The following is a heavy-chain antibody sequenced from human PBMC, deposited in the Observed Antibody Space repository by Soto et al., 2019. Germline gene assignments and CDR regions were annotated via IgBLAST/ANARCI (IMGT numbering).Heavy chain of an antibody. J-gene: IGHJ4*02. CDR3: AREISVAGGHFDY. D-gene: IGHD6-19*01. V-gene: IGHV3-48*02. Sequence: EVQLVESGGGLVQPGGSLRLSCTASGFTFSSYGMNWVRQAPGKGLEWVSSISSSSSTIYYADSVRGRFIISRDNAKNSLYLQMNSLRDEDTAVYYCAREISVAGGHFDYWGQGTLVTVSS. CDR2: ISSSSSTI. CDR1: GFTFSSYG.